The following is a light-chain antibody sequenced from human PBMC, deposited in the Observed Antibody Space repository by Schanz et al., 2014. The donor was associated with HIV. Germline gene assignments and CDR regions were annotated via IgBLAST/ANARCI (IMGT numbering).Light chain of an antibody. J-gene: IGLJ3*02. V-gene: IGLV1-44*01. CDR1: SSNIGSNT. Sequence: QSVLTQPPSASGTPGQRVIISCSGSSSNIGSNTVNWYQQLPGTAPKLLIYNTYHRPSGVPDRFSGSQSGTSASLAISGLQSEDEADYYCGTWDDSLNGWVFGGGTKLTVL. CDR2: NTY. CDR3: GTWDDSLNGWV.